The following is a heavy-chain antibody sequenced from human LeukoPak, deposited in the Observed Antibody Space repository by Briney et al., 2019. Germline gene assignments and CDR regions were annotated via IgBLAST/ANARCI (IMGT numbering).Heavy chain of an antibody. J-gene: IGHJ3*01. CDR3: ARETEKQWQY. CDR1: GGSISSSSYY. CDR2: IFHSGST. V-gene: IGHV4-39*02. Sequence: SETLSLTCAVSGGSISSSSYYWGWIRQPPGKGLEWIGSIFHSGSTFYNPSVKSRVTISVDTSKNQFSLTLRSVTAADTAVYYCARETEKQWQYWGQGTMATVSS. D-gene: IGHD6-19*01.